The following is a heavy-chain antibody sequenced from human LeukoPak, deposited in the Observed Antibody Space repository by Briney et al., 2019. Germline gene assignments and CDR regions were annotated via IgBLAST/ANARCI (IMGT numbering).Heavy chain of an antibody. CDR3: ARGSGIITGIDE. CDR1: GFTFSSHW. Sequence: PGGSPRLSCAASGFTFSSHWMHWVRQAPGKGLVWVSRIKDGGSHTNYADSVKGRFTISRDNAKNTLSLQMNSLRAEDTAVYYCARGSGIITGIDEWGQGTLVTVSS. V-gene: IGHV3-74*01. CDR2: IKDGGSHT. J-gene: IGHJ4*02. D-gene: IGHD6-25*01.